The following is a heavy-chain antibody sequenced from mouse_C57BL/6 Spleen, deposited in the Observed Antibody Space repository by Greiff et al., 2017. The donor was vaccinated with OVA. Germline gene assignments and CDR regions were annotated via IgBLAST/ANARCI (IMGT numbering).Heavy chain of an antibody. CDR2: IYPGGGAT. J-gene: IGHJ4*01. V-gene: IGHV1-80*01. CDR3: ARRPTRGAMDY. Sequence: VQLQQSGAELVKPGASVKISCKASGYAFSSYWMNWVKQRPGKGLEWIGQIYPGGGATNYNGQFTGKATLTADKYSSTAYMQLSSLTSEDSAVYVCARRPTRGAMDYWGQGTSVTVSS. CDR1: GYAFSSYW.